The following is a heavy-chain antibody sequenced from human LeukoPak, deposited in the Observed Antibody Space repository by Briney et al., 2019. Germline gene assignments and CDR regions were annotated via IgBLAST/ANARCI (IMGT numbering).Heavy chain of an antibody. Sequence: SETLSLTCAVSGYSISSGYYWGWLRQPPGKGLGWIGSIYHSESTYYNPSLKSRVTISVDTSKNQFSLKLSSVTAADTAVYYCARVFYGDYVVDYWGQGTLVTVSS. D-gene: IGHD4-17*01. CDR3: ARVFYGDYVVDY. J-gene: IGHJ4*02. CDR1: GYSISSGYY. V-gene: IGHV4-38-2*01. CDR2: IYHSEST.